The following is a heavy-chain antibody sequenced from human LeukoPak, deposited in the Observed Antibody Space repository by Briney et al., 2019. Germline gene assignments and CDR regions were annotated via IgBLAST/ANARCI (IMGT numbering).Heavy chain of an antibody. D-gene: IGHD1-14*01. J-gene: IGHJ4*02. CDR2: ISYDGNNK. CDR3: ARDPSRTLDY. Sequence: GGSLRLSCAASGFTFSSYSMNWVRQAPGKGLEWVAVISYDGNNKYYADSVKGRFTISRDNSKNTVYLQMSSLRAEDTAVYYCARDPSRTLDYWGQGTLVTVSS. V-gene: IGHV3-33*08. CDR1: GFTFSSYS.